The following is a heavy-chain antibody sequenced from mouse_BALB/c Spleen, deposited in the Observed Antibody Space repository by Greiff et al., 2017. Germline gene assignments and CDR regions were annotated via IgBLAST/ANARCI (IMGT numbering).Heavy chain of an antibody. Sequence: EVQLVESGGGLVQPGGSLKLSCAASGFTFSSYTMSWVRQTPEKRLEWVAYISNGGGSTYYPDTVTGRFTISRDNAKNTLYLQMSSLKSEDTAMYYCARFTTVYAMDYWGQGTSVTVSS. D-gene: IGHD1-1*01. CDR2: ISNGGGST. J-gene: IGHJ4*01. CDR1: GFTFSSYT. CDR3: ARFTTVYAMDY. V-gene: IGHV5-12-2*01.